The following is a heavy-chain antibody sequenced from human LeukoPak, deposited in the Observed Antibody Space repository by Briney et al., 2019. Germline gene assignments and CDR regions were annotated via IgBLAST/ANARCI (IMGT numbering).Heavy chain of an antibody. CDR1: GGSISSYY. D-gene: IGHD1-1*01. CDR3: ARGDGNTVYYNSIDP. V-gene: IGHV4-4*07. CDR2: IYTSGST. J-gene: IGHJ5*02. Sequence: PSETLSLTCTVSGGSISSYYWSWIRQPAGKGLEWIARIYTSGSTNYNPSLKSRVTMSVDTSKNQFSLKLSSVTAADTAVYYCARGDGNTVYYNSIDPWGQGTLVTVSS.